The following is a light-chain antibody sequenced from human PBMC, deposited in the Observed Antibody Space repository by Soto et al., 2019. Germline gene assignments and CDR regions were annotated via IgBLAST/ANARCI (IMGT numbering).Light chain of an antibody. Sequence: EIVLTQSPATLSLSPGERATLSCRARQSVSNFLAWYQQKPGQAPRLLISDASNRATGIPGRFSGSGSGTDFSLTISSLEHEDFAVDYCQQRSNWPWTFGQGTKVEIK. J-gene: IGKJ1*01. CDR1: QSVSNF. CDR3: QQRSNWPWT. CDR2: DAS. V-gene: IGKV3-11*01.